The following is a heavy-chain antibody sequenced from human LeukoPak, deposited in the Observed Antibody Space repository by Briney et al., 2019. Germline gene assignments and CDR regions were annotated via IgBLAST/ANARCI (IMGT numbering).Heavy chain of an antibody. V-gene: IGHV1-46*01. CDR2: INPSGGST. J-gene: IGHJ5*02. CDR1: GYTFTSYY. CDR3: ARGAVRGVIAGNWFDP. D-gene: IGHD3-10*01. Sequence: ASVKVSYKASGYTFTSYYMHWVRQAPGQGLEWMGIINPSGGSTSYAQKFQGRVTMTRDTSTSTVYMELSSLRSEDTAVYYCARGAVRGVIAGNWFDPWGQGTLVTVSS.